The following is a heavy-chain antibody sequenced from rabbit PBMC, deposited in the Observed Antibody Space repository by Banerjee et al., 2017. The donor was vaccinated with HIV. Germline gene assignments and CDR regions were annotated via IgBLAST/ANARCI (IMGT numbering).Heavy chain of an antibody. CDR1: GFDFSSYY. J-gene: IGHJ4*01. Sequence: QLKETGGGLVQPGGSLTLSCKASGFDFSSYYMSWVRQAPGKGLEWIGIIYGGSGSTDYASWVNGRFTISSHNAQNTLYLQLNSLTAADTATYFCVRETETYAAYVGYGYYFDLWGPGTLVTVS. CDR2: IYGGSGST. CDR3: VRETETYAAYVGYGYYFDL. V-gene: IGHV1S7*01. D-gene: IGHD6-1*01.